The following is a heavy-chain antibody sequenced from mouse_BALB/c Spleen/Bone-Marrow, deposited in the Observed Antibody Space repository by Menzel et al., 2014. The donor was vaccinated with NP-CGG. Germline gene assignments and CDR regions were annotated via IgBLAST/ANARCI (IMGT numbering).Heavy chain of an antibody. D-gene: IGHD1-2*01. J-gene: IGHJ3*01. CDR1: GYTFSSYW. V-gene: IGHV1-9*01. Sequence: VKLVESGTELMKPGASVKISCKATGYTFSSYWIEWVNQRPGHGLEWIGEILPGSGSTNYNEKFKGKATFTADTSSNTAYMQLSSLTSEDSAVCYCARRGHGFAWFAYWGQGTLVTVSA. CDR3: ARRGHGFAWFAY. CDR2: ILPGSGST.